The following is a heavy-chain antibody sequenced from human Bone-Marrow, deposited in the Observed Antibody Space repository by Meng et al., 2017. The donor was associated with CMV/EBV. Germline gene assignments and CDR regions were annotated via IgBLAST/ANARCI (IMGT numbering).Heavy chain of an antibody. V-gene: IGHV3-NL1*01. CDR1: GFTFSSYS. CDR2: IYSGGST. J-gene: IGHJ6*02. D-gene: IGHD3-22*01. Sequence: GESLKISCAASGFTFSSYSMNWVRQAPGKGLEWVSVIYSGGSTYYADSVKGRFTISRDNSKNTLYLQMNSLRAEDTAVYYCARDYYDSSGYYYYYYYYGMDVWGQGTTVTVSS. CDR3: ARDYYDSSGYYYYYYYYGMDV.